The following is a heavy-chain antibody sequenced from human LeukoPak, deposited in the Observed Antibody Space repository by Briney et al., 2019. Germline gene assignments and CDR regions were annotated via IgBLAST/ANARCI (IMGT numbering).Heavy chain of an antibody. V-gene: IGHV3-64D*09. Sequence: ASLRLSCSASGFTISSFTMHWVRHAPGEGLEYVSVISGNGGTTYCPDSVKGRFAISRDNSKNTLYLQMSSLRAEDTAVYLCARLGVLGSYYGYCGQGDLV. CDR3: ARLGVLGSYYGY. J-gene: IGHJ4*02. CDR1: GFTISSFT. D-gene: IGHD3-10*01. CDR2: ISGNGGTT.